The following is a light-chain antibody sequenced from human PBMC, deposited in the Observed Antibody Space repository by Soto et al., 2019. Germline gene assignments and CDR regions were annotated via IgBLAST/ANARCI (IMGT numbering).Light chain of an antibody. CDR2: EVT. CDR1: SSDVGGYKY. CDR3: SSFAGGGNPVL. Sequence: QSARTQPPSASGSLGQSVTISCTGTSSDVGGYKYVSWHQQHPGKAPKVMIYEVTKRPPGVPDRFSGSKSGNTASLTVSGLQAEDEADYYCSSFAGGGNPVLLGGGTKLTVL. J-gene: IGLJ2*01. V-gene: IGLV2-8*01.